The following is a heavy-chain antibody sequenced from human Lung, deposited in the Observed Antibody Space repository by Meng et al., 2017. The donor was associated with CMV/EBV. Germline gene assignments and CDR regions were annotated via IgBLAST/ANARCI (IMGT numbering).Heavy chain of an antibody. V-gene: IGHV1-69*05. D-gene: IGHD6-6*01. J-gene: IGHJ6*02. CDR3: ARDRASIAAPGDYYYGMDV. Sequence: SVXVSXKASGGTFSSYAISWVRQAPGQRLEWMGGIIPIFGTANYAQKFQGRVTITTDESTSTAYMELSSLRSEDTAVYYCARDRASIAAPGDYYYGMDVWXQGTTVTVSS. CDR1: GGTFSSYA. CDR2: IIPIFGTA.